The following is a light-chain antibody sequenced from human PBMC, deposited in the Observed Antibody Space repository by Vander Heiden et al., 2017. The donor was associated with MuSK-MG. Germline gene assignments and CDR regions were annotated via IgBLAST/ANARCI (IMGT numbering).Light chain of an antibody. Sequence: EIVLTQSPATLSVSPGERVTLSSRARQLISGDLAWYQQTPGQAPRLLNSGASTKATGVPARFSSSGSGTYFTLTISSLQSEDFAVYYCQQYDTWPYTFGQGTKLEI. CDR3: QQYDTWPYT. CDR2: GAS. CDR1: QLISGD. V-gene: IGKV3D-15*01. J-gene: IGKJ2*01.